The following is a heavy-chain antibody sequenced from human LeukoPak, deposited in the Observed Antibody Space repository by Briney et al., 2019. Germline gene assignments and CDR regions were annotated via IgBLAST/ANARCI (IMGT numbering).Heavy chain of an antibody. D-gene: IGHD2-8*01. Sequence: PSETLSLTCAVYGGSFSGYYWSWIRQPPGKGLEWIGEINHSGSTNYNPSLKSRVTISVDTSKNQFSLKLSSVTAADTAVYYCAKDSVALNGMYDPFDIWGQGTMVTVSS. V-gene: IGHV4-34*01. CDR2: INHSGST. J-gene: IGHJ3*02. CDR3: AKDSVALNGMYDPFDI. CDR1: GGSFSGYY.